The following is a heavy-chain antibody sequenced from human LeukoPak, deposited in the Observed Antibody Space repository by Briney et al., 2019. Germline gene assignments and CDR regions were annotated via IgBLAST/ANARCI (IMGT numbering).Heavy chain of an antibody. CDR3: ARGGIQLWFFDY. V-gene: IGHV3-33*01. J-gene: IGHJ4*02. CDR2: IWYDGSNK. CDR1: GFTFNNYG. D-gene: IGHD5-18*01. Sequence: PGGSLRLSCAASGFTFNNYGMHWVRQAPGKGLEWVAVIWYDGSNKYYADSVKGRFTISRDNSKNTLYLQMNSLRAEDTAVYYCARGGIQLWFFDYWGQGTLVTVSS.